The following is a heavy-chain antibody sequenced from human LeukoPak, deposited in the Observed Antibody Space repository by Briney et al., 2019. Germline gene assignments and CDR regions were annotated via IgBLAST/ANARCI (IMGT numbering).Heavy chain of an antibody. D-gene: IGHD6-13*01. Sequence: GGSLRLSCAASGFTFSSYGMHWVRQAPGKGLERVAVIWYDGSNKYYADSVKGRFTISRDNSKNTLYLQMNSLRAEDTAVYYCARDNMGIAAAGDYWGQGTLVTVSS. CDR3: ARDNMGIAAAGDY. J-gene: IGHJ4*02. CDR2: IWYDGSNK. CDR1: GFTFSSYG. V-gene: IGHV3-33*01.